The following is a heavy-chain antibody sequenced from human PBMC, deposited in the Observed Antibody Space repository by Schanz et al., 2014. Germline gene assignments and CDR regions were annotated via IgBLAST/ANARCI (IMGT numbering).Heavy chain of an antibody. V-gene: IGHV1-18*01. CDR1: GYTFTNYG. J-gene: IGHJ4*02. CDR2: ISPYNGNT. Sequence: QVRLVQSGAELKMPGATVKVSCETSGYTFTNYGVSWVRQAPGQGLEWVAWISPYNGNTAYAQNLKGTVKRPTDTSTATAYMELRSLTSDDTAVYYCARDRVYRFLKGENRFYFDYWGQGTLVIVSS. D-gene: IGHD3-3*01. CDR3: ARDRVYRFLKGENRFYFDY.